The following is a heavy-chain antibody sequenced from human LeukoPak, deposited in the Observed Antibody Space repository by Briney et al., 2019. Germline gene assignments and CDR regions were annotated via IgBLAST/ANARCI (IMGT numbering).Heavy chain of an antibody. CDR3: ARDRCSGGSCYSDY. J-gene: IGHJ4*02. Sequence: SEALSLTCTVSGGSISSYYWSWIRQPPGKGLEWIGYIYYSGSTNYNPSLKSRVTISVDTSKNQFSLKLSSVTAADTAVYYCARDRCSGGSCYSDYWGQGTLVTVSS. CDR2: IYYSGST. D-gene: IGHD2-15*01. V-gene: IGHV4-59*01. CDR1: GGSISSYY.